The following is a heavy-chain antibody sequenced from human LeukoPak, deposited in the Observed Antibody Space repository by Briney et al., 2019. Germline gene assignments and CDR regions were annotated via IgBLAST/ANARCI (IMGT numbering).Heavy chain of an antibody. J-gene: IGHJ4*02. V-gene: IGHV3-66*01. Sequence: GGSLRLSCAASGVTVSINYMSWVRQAPGKGLEWVSVINSGGGKYYADSVQGRFTISRDNSKNTLYLQMNSLRAEDSAVYFCASRPNDFAGPFDYWGQGTLVTVSS. CDR3: ASRPNDFAGPFDY. D-gene: IGHD2-8*01. CDR2: INSGGGK. CDR1: GVTVSINY.